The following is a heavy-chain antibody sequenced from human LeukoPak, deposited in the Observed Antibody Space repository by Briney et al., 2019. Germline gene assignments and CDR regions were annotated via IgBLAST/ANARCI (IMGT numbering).Heavy chain of an antibody. V-gene: IGHV1-2*04. J-gene: IGHJ2*01. CDR3: ARGRRTTVTTSGHWYFDL. CDR1: GGTFSSYA. CDR2: INPNSGGT. Sequence: ASVKVSCKASGGTFSSYAISWVRQAPGQGLEWMGWINPNSGGTNYAQKFQGWVTMTRDTSISTAYMELSRLRSDDTAVYYCARGRRTTVTTSGHWYFDLWGRGTLVTVSS. D-gene: IGHD4-17*01.